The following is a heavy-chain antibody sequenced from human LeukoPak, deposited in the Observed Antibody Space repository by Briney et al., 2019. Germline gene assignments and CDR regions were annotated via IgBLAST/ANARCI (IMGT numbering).Heavy chain of an antibody. CDR2: ISSRSSYI. D-gene: IGHD4-23*01. V-gene: IGHV3-21*01. Sequence: GGSLRLSCAASGFTFSSYSMNWVRQAPGKGLEWVSSISSRSSYIYYADSVKGRFTISRDNAKNSLYLQMNSLRAEDTAVYYCARADDGANSWVNYWGQGTLVTVSS. CDR1: GFTFSSYS. CDR3: ARADDGANSWVNY. J-gene: IGHJ4*02.